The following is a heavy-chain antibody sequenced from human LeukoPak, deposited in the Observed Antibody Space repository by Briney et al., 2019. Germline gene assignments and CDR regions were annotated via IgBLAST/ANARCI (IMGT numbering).Heavy chain of an antibody. Sequence: GGSLRLSCAASGFTFSSYGMHWVRQAPGKGLEWVAVISYDGSNKYYADSVKGRFTISGDNSKNTLYLQMNSLRAEDTAVYYCAKDSIGYCSSTSCHGGDYWGQGTLVTVSS. CDR3: AKDSIGYCSSTSCHGGDY. D-gene: IGHD2-2*01. J-gene: IGHJ4*02. CDR2: ISYDGSNK. V-gene: IGHV3-30*18. CDR1: GFTFSSYG.